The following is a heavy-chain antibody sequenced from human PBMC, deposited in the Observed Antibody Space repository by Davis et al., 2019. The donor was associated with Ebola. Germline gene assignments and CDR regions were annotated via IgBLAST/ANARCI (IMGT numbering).Heavy chain of an antibody. CDR2: INTGSNYI. CDR3: ARERGPYILGWFEPFDI. J-gene: IGHJ3*02. D-gene: IGHD3-10*01. V-gene: IGHV3-21*01. CDR1: GFTVRNNH. Sequence: GESLKISCAASGFTVRNNHISWVRQAPGKGLEWVSSINTGSNYIFYADSVKGRFTISRDNAKNSLLLQMDSLTAEDTAVYYCARERGPYILGWFEPFDIWGQGTRVTVSS.